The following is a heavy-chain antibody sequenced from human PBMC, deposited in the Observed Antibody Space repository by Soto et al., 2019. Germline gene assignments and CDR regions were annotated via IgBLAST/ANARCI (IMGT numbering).Heavy chain of an antibody. CDR3: ASIAGLRLNDY. Sequence: QVQLVESGGGLVKPGGSLRLSCAVSGFTFNDYQMTWFRQAPGKGLEWVSRISSTGSYADYADSVKGRFTVSRDNANNTVYLQMDSLRDADTAVYCCASIAGLRLNDYWGQGTLVIVSS. D-gene: IGHD6-13*01. J-gene: IGHJ4*02. CDR1: GFTFNDYQ. V-gene: IGHV3-11*05. CDR2: ISSTGSYA.